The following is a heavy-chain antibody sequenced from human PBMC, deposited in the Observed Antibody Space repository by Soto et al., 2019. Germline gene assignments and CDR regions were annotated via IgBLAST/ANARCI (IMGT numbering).Heavy chain of an antibody. CDR1: GYTFTSYA. CDR3: ARVITMVRGVITAPDY. J-gene: IGHJ4*02. CDR2: INAGNGNT. V-gene: IGHV1-3*01. D-gene: IGHD3-10*01. Sequence: GASVKVSCKASGYTFTSYAMHWVRQAPGQRLEWMGWINAGNGNTKYSQKFQGRVTITRDTSASTAYMELSSLRSEDTAVYYCARVITMVRGVITAPDYWGQGTLVTVS.